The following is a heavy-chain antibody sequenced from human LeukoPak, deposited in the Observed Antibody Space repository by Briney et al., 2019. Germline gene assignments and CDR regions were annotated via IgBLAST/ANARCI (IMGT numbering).Heavy chain of an antibody. V-gene: IGHV4-39*01. Sequence: PSETLSLTCTVSGGSITTYGHYWGWIRQPPGKGLEWIGAIDYRERTTYNPSLESRVTISADTSRNQFSLKMSSVTATDTAVYYCANYVSRTMRDYWGQGTLVTVSS. CDR2: IDYRERT. CDR3: ANYVSRTMRDY. D-gene: IGHD3-16*01. CDR1: GGSITTYGHY. J-gene: IGHJ4*02.